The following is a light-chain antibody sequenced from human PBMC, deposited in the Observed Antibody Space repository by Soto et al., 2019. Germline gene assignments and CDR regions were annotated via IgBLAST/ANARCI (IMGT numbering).Light chain of an antibody. J-gene: IGLJ2*01. V-gene: IGLV2-11*01. CDR1: SSDVGGYNY. Sequence: QSLLTQPRSVSGSPGQSVTISCTGTSSDVGGYNYVSWYQQHPGKAPKLMIYDVSKRPSGVPDRFSGSKSGNTASLTISGLQAEDEADYYCCSYAGSYTVVFGGGPSSPS. CDR3: CSYAGSYTVV. CDR2: DVS.